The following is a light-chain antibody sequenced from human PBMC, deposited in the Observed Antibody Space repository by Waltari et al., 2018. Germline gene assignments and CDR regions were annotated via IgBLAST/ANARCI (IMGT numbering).Light chain of an antibody. CDR3: QQANTNTFPPT. Sequence: IQMTQSPSPLSASVGDRATTTCRASQGISSWLAWYQQKPGKAPKLLIYAASSLQSGVPSRFSGSGSGTHFTLTISSLQPEDFATYYCQQANTNTFPPTFGQGTKVEIK. CDR1: QGISSW. CDR2: AAS. J-gene: IGKJ1*01. V-gene: IGKV1-12*02.